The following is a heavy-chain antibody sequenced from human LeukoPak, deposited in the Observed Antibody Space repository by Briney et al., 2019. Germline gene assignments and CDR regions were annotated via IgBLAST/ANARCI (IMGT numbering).Heavy chain of an antibody. CDR1: GYTFTSYY. D-gene: IGHD3-3*02. CDR3: ARLDFIFDPNYYYFDY. Sequence: ASVKVSCKASGYTFTSYYMHWVRQAPGQGLEWMGWISAYNGNTNYAQKLQGRVTMTTDTSTSTAYMELRSLRSDDTAVYYCARLDFIFDPNYYYFDYWGQGTLVTVSS. CDR2: ISAYNGNT. J-gene: IGHJ4*02. V-gene: IGHV1-18*04.